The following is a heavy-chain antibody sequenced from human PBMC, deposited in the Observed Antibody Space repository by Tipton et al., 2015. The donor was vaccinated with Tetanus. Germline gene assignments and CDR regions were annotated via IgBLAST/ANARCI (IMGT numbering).Heavy chain of an antibody. CDR3: ANCGYRSSWFHY. CDR1: GFTLSTYA. J-gene: IGHJ4*02. D-gene: IGHD6-13*01. Sequence: SLRLSCAASGFTLSTYAMSWVRQAPGKGLEWVSGISGTGGTTWYADSVKGRFTISRDNSKNTLYLQMNSPRADDTAVYYCANCGYRSSWFHYWGQGTLVTVSS. CDR2: ISGTGGTT. V-gene: IGHV3-23*01.